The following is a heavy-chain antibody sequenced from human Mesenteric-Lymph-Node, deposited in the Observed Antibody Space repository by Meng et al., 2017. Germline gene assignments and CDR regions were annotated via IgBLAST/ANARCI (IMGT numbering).Heavy chain of an antibody. D-gene: IGHD6-13*01. Sequence: LRLSCTVSGGSISSGSYYWSWIRQPAGKGLEWIGRIYTSGSTNYNPSLKSRVTISVDTSKNQFSLKLSSVTAADTAVYYCARDQVAAAGNCWFDPWGQGTLVTVSS. V-gene: IGHV4-61*02. CDR2: IYTSGST. J-gene: IGHJ5*02. CDR1: GGSISSGSYY. CDR3: ARDQVAAAGNCWFDP.